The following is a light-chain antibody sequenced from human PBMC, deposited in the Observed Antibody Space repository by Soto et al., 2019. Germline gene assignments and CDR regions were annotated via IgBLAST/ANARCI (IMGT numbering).Light chain of an antibody. CDR2: TAS. CDR1: QGISTW. V-gene: IGKV1-12*01. Sequence: DIQMTQSTSSLSASVGDRVTVTCRASQGISTWLAWYQQKPGKAPKLLIYTASRLQTGVPPRFSGSGSGTHFTLTINSLQPEDIATYYCQQYEHLPTFGQGTRLEIK. J-gene: IGKJ5*01. CDR3: QQYEHLPT.